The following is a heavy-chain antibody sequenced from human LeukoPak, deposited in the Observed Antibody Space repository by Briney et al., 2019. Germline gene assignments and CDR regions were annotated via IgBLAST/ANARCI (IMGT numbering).Heavy chain of an antibody. CDR2: IYYSGST. V-gene: IGHV4-59*12. Sequence: SETLSLTCTVSGGSISSYYWSWIRQPPGKGLEWIGYIYYSGSTNYNPSLKSRVTILVDTSKNLFSLKLSSVTAADTAVYYCARDLTAAPLYFDCWGPVTLVSVAS. CDR3: ARDLTAAPLYFDC. D-gene: IGHD3-9*01. CDR1: GGSISSYY. J-gene: IGHJ4*02.